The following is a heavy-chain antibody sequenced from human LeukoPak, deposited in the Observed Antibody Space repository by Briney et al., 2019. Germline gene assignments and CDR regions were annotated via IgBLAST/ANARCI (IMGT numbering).Heavy chain of an antibody. CDR1: GGSIRSGDNY. Sequence: PSETLSLTCTVSGGSIRSGDNYWSWIRQPPGKGLEWIGYIYYSGSTYYNPSLKSRVTISVDMSKNQFSLKLSSVTAADTAVYYCASTLPGYDAFEIWGQGTMVTVSS. V-gene: IGHV4-30-4*01. CDR3: ASTLPGYDAFEI. D-gene: IGHD1-14*01. CDR2: IYYSGST. J-gene: IGHJ3*02.